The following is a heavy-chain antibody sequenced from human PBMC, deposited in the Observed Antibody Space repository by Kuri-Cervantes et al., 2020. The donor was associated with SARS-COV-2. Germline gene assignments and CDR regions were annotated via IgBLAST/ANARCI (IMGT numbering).Heavy chain of an antibody. Sequence: GGSLRLSCAASGFTFSSYSMNWVRQAPGKGLEWVSYISSSSSTIYYADSVKGRFTISRDNAKNSLYLQMNSLRAEDTAVYYCASTQGVTLLDHYYYYMDVWGKGTTVTVSS. CDR1: GFTFSSYS. CDR3: ASTQGVTLLDHYYYYMDV. J-gene: IGHJ6*03. D-gene: IGHD3-10*01. CDR2: ISSSSSTI. V-gene: IGHV3-48*01.